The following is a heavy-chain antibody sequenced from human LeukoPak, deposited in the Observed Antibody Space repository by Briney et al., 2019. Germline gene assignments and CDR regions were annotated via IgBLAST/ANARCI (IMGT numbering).Heavy chain of an antibody. CDR1: GFTFSSYW. Sequence: GGSLRLSCAASGFTFSSYWMSWVRQAPGKGLEWVAVIWHDGSSQYYADSVKGRFTISRDNPKKTVYLQMNSLRAEDTAVYYCAKDAQRGFDYSNSLEYWGQGILVTVSS. D-gene: IGHD4-11*01. CDR2: IWHDGSSQ. CDR3: AKDAQRGFDYSNSLEY. J-gene: IGHJ4*02. V-gene: IGHV3-33*06.